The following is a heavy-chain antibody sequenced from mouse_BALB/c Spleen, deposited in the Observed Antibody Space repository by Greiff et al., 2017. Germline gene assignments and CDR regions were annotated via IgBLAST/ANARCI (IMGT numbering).Heavy chain of an antibody. CDR3: ARVGDYDGGYYYAMDY. CDR1: GFTFSDYY. CDR2: ISDGGSYT. J-gene: IGHJ4*01. V-gene: IGHV5-4*02. D-gene: IGHD1-1*01. Sequence: EVMLVESGGGLVQPGGSLKLSCAASGFTFSDYYMYWVRQTPEKRLEWVATISDGGSYTYYPDSVKGRFTISRDNAKNNLYLQMSSLKSEDTAMYYCARVGDYDGGYYYAMDYWGQGTSVTVSS.